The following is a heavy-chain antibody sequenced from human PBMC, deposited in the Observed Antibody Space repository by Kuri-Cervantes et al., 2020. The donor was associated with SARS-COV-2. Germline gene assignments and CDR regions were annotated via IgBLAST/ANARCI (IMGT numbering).Heavy chain of an antibody. Sequence: GGSLRLSCAASGFTFSSYWMSWVRQAPGKGLEWVSAISGSGGSTYYADSVKGRFTISRDNSKNTLYLQMNSLRAEDTAVYYCAKDQLLLWFGELWGQGTLVTVSS. V-gene: IGHV3-23*01. CDR1: GFTFSSYW. D-gene: IGHD3-10*01. CDR3: AKDQLLLWFGEL. CDR2: ISGSGGST. J-gene: IGHJ4*02.